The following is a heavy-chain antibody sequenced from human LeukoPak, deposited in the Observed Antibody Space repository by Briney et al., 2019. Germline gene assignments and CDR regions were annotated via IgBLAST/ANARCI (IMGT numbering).Heavy chain of an antibody. CDR2: IYYSGST. D-gene: IGHD5-18*01. J-gene: IGHJ4*02. Sequence: SETLSLTCTVSGGSISSSSYYWGWIRQPPGKGLEWIGSIYYSGSTYYNPSLKSRVTISVDTSKNQFSLKLSSVTAADTAVYYCARGYSYGLWYFDYWGQGTLVTVSS. V-gene: IGHV4-39*07. CDR1: GGSISSSSYY. CDR3: ARGYSYGLWYFDY.